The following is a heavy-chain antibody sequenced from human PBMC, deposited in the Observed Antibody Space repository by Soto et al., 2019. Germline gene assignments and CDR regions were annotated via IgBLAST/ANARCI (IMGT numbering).Heavy chain of an antibody. J-gene: IGHJ6*02. CDR3: ARDLDYSNSYYSGMDV. CDR1: GFTCSSYA. V-gene: IGHV3-30-3*01. CDR2: ISYDGSNK. Sequence: GSLRLSCAASGFTCSSYAMHWVRQAPGKGLEWAAAISYDGSNKYYADSVKCRFTISRDNSKKMLYLQMNSLRAEDTAVYYCARDLDYSNSYYSGMDVWGQGTTVTVSS. D-gene: IGHD4-4*01.